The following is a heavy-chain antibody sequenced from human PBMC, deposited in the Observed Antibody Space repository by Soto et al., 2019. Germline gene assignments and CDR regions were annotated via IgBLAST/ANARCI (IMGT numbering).Heavy chain of an antibody. D-gene: IGHD2-15*01. CDR3: ARVSCSGGSCPNWFDP. CDR2: IIPIFGTA. J-gene: IGHJ5*02. Sequence: SVKVSCKASGGTFSSYAISWVRQAPGQGLEWMGGIIPIFGTANYAQKFQGRVTITADESTSTAYMELSSLRSEDTAVYYCARVSCSGGSCPNWFDPWGQGTLVTAPQ. V-gene: IGHV1-69*13. CDR1: GGTFSSYA.